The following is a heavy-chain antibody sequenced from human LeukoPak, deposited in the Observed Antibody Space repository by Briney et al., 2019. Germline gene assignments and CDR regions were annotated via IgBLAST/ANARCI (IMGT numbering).Heavy chain of an antibody. J-gene: IGHJ4*02. V-gene: IGHV3-49*05. CDR1: GFTFGDYA. D-gene: IGHD3-22*01. CDR2: IRSKAYGWTT. CDR3: TRQGLAYYYDSTGYYPPGY. Sequence: NPGGSLRLSCTASGFTFGDYAVSWFRQAPGKELEWVGFIRSKAYGWTTEYAASVKGRFTISRDDSKSIAYLQMNSLKTEDTAVYYCTRQGLAYYYDSTGYYPPGYWGQGTLVTVSS.